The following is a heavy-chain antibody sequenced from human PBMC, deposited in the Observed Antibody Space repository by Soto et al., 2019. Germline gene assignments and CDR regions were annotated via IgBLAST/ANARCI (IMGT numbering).Heavy chain of an antibody. Sequence: QVHLVQSGAEVKKPGASVKVSCKASGYTFTNYDINWVRQAPGQGLEWMGWISTYTGNTNYAQKLQGRVPMTTDTATSRAYMELRGLRSYDTAVYYCARGYYYGSGRPTPGGMDVWGQGTTVTVSS. V-gene: IGHV1-18*01. D-gene: IGHD3-10*01. CDR3: ARGYYYGSGRPTPGGMDV. CDR2: ISTYTGNT. J-gene: IGHJ6*02. CDR1: GYTFTNYD.